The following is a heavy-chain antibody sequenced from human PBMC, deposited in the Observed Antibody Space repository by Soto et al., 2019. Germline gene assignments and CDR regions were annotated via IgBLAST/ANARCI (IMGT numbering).Heavy chain of an antibody. CDR1: GGSISSYY. V-gene: IGHV4-59*01. CDR2: IYYSGST. J-gene: IGHJ4*02. Sequence: XXTLSLTCTVSGGSISSYYWIWIRQPPGKGLEWIGYIYYSGSTNYNPSLKSRVTISVDTSKNQFSLKLRSVTAADTAVYYCARRYGGNFDYWGQGTLVTVSS. D-gene: IGHD3-16*01. CDR3: ARRYGGNFDY.